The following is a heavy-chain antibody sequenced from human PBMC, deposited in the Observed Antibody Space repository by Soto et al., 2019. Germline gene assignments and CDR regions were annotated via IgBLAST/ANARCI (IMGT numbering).Heavy chain of an antibody. CDR3: ARDSSGRHDS. D-gene: IGHD3-22*01. Sequence: QVQLQESGPGLLKTSETLSLTCTVSGGSLRSGSYYWSWIRQPPGKGLEWIGYIYHGGATTYNASLKRRVPLSVDTSKHQFFLEVNSVTAADTAVYFCARDSSGRHDSGAQGTPVTVSS. V-gene: IGHV4-61*01. CDR1: GGSLRSGSYY. CDR2: IYHGGAT. J-gene: IGHJ4*02.